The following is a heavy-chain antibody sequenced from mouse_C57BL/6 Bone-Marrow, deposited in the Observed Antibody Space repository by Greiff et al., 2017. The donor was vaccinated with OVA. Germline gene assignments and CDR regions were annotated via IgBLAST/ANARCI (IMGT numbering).Heavy chain of an antibody. CDR2: IDPANGNT. D-gene: IGHD1-1*01. Sequence: VHVKQSVAELVRPGASVKLSCTASGFNIKNTYMHWVKQRPEQGLEWIGRIDPANGNTKYAPKFQGKATITADTSSNTAYLQLSSLTSEDTAIYYCAPLLLRYPAWFAYWGQGTLVTVSA. CDR1: GFNIKNTY. V-gene: IGHV14-3*01. J-gene: IGHJ3*01. CDR3: APLLLRYPAWFAY.